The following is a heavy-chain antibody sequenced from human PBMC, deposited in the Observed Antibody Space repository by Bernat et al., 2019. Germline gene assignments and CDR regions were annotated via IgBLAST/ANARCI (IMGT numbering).Heavy chain of an antibody. CDR2: INAGNGNT. D-gene: IGHD4-17*01. CDR1: GYTFTSYA. J-gene: IGHJ4*02. V-gene: IGHV1-3*01. Sequence: QVQLVQSGAEVKKPGDSVKVSCKASGYTFTSYAMHWVRQAPGQRLEWMGWINAGNGNTKYSQKFQGRVTITRDTSASTAYMELSSLRSEDTAVYYCARRSHDYGDYSFDYWGQGTLVTVSS. CDR3: ARRSHDYGDYSFDY.